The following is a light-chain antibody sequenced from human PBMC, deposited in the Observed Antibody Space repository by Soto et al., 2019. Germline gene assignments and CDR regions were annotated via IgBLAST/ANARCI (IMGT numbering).Light chain of an antibody. CDR3: CSYAGSYTYV. CDR1: SSDVGGYNY. CDR2: DVG. Sequence: QSVLTQPRSVSGSPGQSVTISCTGTSSDVGGYNYVSWYQQHPGKARKLMIYDVGKRPSGVPDRFSGSKSGNTASLTISGLQAEDEADYYCCSYAGSYTYVFGTGTKLTVL. V-gene: IGLV2-11*01. J-gene: IGLJ1*01.